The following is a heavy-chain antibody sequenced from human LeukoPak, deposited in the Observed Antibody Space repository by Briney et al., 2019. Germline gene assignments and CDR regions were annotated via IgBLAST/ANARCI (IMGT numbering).Heavy chain of an antibody. J-gene: IGHJ2*01. D-gene: IGHD1-26*01. Sequence: SQTLSLTCTVSGGSISSGSYYWSWVRQPAGKGLEWIGRIYTSGSTDYNPSLKSRVTISVDTSNNQFSLKLSSVTAVDTAVYYCAGRSYSPDDRYFDLWGRGTLVTVSS. CDR2: IYTSGST. V-gene: IGHV4-61*02. CDR3: AGRSYSPDDRYFDL. CDR1: GGSISSGSYY.